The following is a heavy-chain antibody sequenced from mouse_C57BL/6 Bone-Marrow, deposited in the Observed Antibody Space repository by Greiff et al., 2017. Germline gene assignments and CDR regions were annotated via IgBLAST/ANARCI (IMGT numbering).Heavy chain of an antibody. D-gene: IGHD1-1*01. V-gene: IGHV5-17*01. CDR3: ARPYSGYVSSSYAMDY. J-gene: IGHJ4*01. CDR2: ISSGSSTI. Sequence: EVQVEESGGGLVKPGGSLKLSCAASGFTFSDYGMHWVRQAPEKGLEWVAYISSGSSTIYYADTVKGRFTISRDNAKNTLFLQMTSLRSEDTAMYYCARPYSGYVSSSYAMDYWGQGTSVTVSS. CDR1: GFTFSDYG.